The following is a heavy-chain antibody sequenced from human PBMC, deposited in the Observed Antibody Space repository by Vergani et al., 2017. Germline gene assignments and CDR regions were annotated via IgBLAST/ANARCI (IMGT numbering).Heavy chain of an antibody. CDR2: IYYSGST. J-gene: IGHJ4*02. D-gene: IGHD3-10*02. CDR3: ARLLYGRYYFDY. V-gene: IGHV4-39*01. Sequence: QVQLQESGPGLVEPSETLSLTCAVSGYSISSNSCYWVWIRQPPGKGLEWIGTIYYSGSTYYNPSLKSRVTISVDTSKNQLSLKLSSVTAADTAVYYCARLLYGRYYFDYWGQGTLVTVSS. CDR1: GYSISSNSCY.